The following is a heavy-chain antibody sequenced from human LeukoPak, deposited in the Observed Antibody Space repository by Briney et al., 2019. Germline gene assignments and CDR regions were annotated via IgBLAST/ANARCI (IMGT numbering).Heavy chain of an antibody. J-gene: IGHJ4*02. CDR3: ARDPMTYYYDSSGYPSY. D-gene: IGHD3-22*01. CDR1: GFXFNSYS. Sequence: GGSLRLSCAASGFXFNSYSINWVRQAPGKGLEWVSSISSSSSYIYYADSVKGRFTISRDNAKNSLYLQMNSLRAEDTAVYYCARDPMTYYYDSSGYPSYWGQGTLVTVSS. CDR2: ISSSSSYI. V-gene: IGHV3-21*01.